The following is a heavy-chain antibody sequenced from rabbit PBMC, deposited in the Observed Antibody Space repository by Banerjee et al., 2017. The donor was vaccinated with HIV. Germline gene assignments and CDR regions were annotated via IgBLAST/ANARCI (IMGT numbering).Heavy chain of an antibody. CDR2: IYTGSSGST. J-gene: IGHJ4*01. Sequence: QSLEESGGDLVKPGASLTLTCTASGFDLSSYYYMCWVRQAPGKGLEWIACIYTGSSGSTYYASWAKGRFTIPKTSSTTVTLQMTSLTAADTATYFCARRGTGDTNYFNLWGQGTLVTVS. CDR3: ARRGTGDTNYFNL. D-gene: IGHD3-1*01. V-gene: IGHV1S40*01. CDR1: GFDLSSYYY.